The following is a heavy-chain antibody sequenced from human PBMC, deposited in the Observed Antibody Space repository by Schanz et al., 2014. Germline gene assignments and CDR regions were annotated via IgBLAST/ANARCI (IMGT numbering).Heavy chain of an antibody. V-gene: IGHV3-33*01. CDR3: ARDFHGYGPHLDY. D-gene: IGHD5-12*01. CDR1: GFTFSSYD. Sequence: VQLLESGGGLVQPGRSLRLSCVASGFTFSSYDVFWVRQAPGKGLEWVAILWHDGSKKYYADSVKGRFTVSRDNSKNTLYLQLNSLRAEDTAVYYCARDFHGYGPHLDYWGQGSLXTVAS. J-gene: IGHJ4*02. CDR2: LWHDGSKK.